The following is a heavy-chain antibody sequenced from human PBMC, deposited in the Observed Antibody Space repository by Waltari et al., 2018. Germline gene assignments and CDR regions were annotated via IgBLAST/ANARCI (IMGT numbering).Heavy chain of an antibody. CDR2: IYTSGSS. Sequence: QVQLQESGPGLVKPSQTLSLTCTVSGGSISSGSYYWSWIRQPAGKGLEWIGYIYTSGSSNYNPSLRSRVTRSGDTSKNQFSLKLSAVTAADTAVYYCARDQGTMVQGVMSAYWGQGTLVTVSS. CDR3: ARDQGTMVQGVMSAY. D-gene: IGHD3-10*01. V-gene: IGHV4-61*09. J-gene: IGHJ4*02. CDR1: GGSISSGSYY.